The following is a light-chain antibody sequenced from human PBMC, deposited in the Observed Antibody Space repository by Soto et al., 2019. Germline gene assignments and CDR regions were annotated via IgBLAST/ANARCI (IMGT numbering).Light chain of an antibody. CDR2: EVN. CDR1: SSDVGGYNY. Sequence: HSALTQPPSASGSPGQSVTISCTGTSSDVGGYNYVSWYQHHSGKAPKLMIYEVNKRPSGVPDRFSGSKSGNTASLTVSGLQAEDEADYYCNSYAGSNNLGVFGTGTKVTVL. V-gene: IGLV2-8*01. J-gene: IGLJ1*01. CDR3: NSYAGSNNLGV.